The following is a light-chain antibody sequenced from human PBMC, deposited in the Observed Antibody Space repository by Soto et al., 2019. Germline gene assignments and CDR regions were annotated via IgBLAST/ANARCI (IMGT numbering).Light chain of an antibody. CDR1: QDFGND. CDR2: LTY. Sequence: IHTTQSTSSLAACFGDRVTITCLASQDFGNDVGWCQQKPGKAPKRLIYLTYSLQTGVPSRFSGSGSGTDFSLTISSLQPEDSATYFCLQHNSYPRTFGQGTKV. CDR3: LQHNSYPRT. J-gene: IGKJ1*01. V-gene: IGKV1-17*01.